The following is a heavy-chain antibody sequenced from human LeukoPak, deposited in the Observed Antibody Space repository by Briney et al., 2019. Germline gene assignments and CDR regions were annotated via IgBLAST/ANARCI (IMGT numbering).Heavy chain of an antibody. CDR3: ARDDYYDSSGYGFDP. CDR1: DYTFSSYG. V-gene: IGHV1-2*02. CDR2: INPNSGGT. D-gene: IGHD3-22*01. J-gene: IGHJ5*02. Sequence: ASVKVSCKASDYTFSSYGISWVRLAPGQGLEWMGWINPNSGGTNYAQKFQGRVTMTRDTSISTAYMELSRLRSDDTAVYYCARDDYYDSSGYGFDPWGQGTLVTVSS.